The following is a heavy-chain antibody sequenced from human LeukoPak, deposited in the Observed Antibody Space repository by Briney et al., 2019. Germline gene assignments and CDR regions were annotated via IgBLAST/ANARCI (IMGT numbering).Heavy chain of an antibody. J-gene: IGHJ4*02. CDR3: ARDPQSGGYVRGYFDF. V-gene: IGHV3-33*01. CDR1: GFTFSSYG. CDR2: IWYDGSNK. D-gene: IGHD6-25*01. Sequence: GGSLRPPCAASGFTFSSYGMHWVRQAPGKGLEWVAVIWYDGSNKYYADSVKGRFTISRDNSKNTLYLQMNSLRAEDTAVYYCARDPQSGGYVRGYFDFWGQGTLVTVSS.